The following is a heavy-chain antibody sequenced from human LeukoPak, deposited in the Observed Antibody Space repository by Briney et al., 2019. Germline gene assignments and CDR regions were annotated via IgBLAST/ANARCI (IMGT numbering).Heavy chain of an antibody. CDR3: ARDLTWFGELSHFDY. D-gene: IGHD3-10*01. J-gene: IGHJ4*02. CDR2: TSAYNGNT. Sequence: GASVKVSCKASGYTFTSYGISWVRQAPGQGLEWMGWTSAYNGNTNYAQKLQGRVTMTTDTSTSTAYMELRSLRSDDTAVYYCARDLTWFGELSHFDYWGQGTLVTVSS. CDR1: GYTFTSYG. V-gene: IGHV1-18*01.